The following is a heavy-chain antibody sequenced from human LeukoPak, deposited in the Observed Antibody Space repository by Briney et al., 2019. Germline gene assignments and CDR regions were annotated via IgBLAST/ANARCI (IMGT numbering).Heavy chain of an antibody. Sequence: GGSLRLSCTASGFTFSSHAMTGVRQAAGEGRQCVSSITGSGSGPYYADSVKGRVTISRDNSKNTLFLQMDSLRAEATAMYYCAKVRGDHAHLQDDFDYWGQGTLVTVSS. V-gene: IGHV3-23*01. CDR2: ITGSGSGP. D-gene: IGHD2-21*02. CDR1: GFTFSSHA. CDR3: AKVRGDHAHLQDDFDY. J-gene: IGHJ4*02.